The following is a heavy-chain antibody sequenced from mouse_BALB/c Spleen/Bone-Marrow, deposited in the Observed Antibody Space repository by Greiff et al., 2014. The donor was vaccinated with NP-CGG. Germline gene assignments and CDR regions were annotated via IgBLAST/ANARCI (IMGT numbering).Heavy chain of an antibody. CDR3: ARSNYVGYYAMDY. V-gene: IGHV5-17*02. Sequence: VQLQQPGGGLVQPGGSRKLSCAASGFTFSSFGIHWVRQAPEKGLEWVAYISSDGSTIYYADTVKGRFTISRDNPKNTLFLQMTSLRSEDTAMYYCARSNYVGYYAMDYWGQGTSVTVSS. D-gene: IGHD1-1*01. CDR1: GFTFSSFG. J-gene: IGHJ4*01. CDR2: ISSDGSTI.